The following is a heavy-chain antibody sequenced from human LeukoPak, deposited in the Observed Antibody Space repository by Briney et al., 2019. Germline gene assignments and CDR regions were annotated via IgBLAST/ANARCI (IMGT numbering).Heavy chain of an antibody. D-gene: IGHD2-15*01. CDR3: ASLPLYCSGGSCYSYYMDV. CDR1: GGSFSDYY. Sequence: SETLSLTCGVYGGSFSDYYWSWIRQPPGRGLEWIGEISHSGSTNYNPSLKSRVTISGDTSKNQFSLKLSSVTAADTAVYYCASLPLYCSGGSCYSYYMDVWGKGTTVTVSS. CDR2: ISHSGST. V-gene: IGHV4-34*01. J-gene: IGHJ6*03.